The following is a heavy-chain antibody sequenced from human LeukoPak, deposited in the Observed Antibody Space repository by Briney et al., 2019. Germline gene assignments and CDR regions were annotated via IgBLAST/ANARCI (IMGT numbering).Heavy chain of an antibody. J-gene: IGHJ6*03. CDR2: IYHSGST. CDR1: GGSISSSNW. Sequence: SETLSLTCAVSGGSISSSNWWSWVRQPPGKGLEWIGEIYHSGSTNYNPSLKSRVTISVDKSKNQFSLKLSSVTAADTAVYYCARVNHYYDSSGYYYYYYMDVWGKGTTVTVSS. CDR3: ARVNHYYDSSGYYYYYYMDV. V-gene: IGHV4-4*02. D-gene: IGHD3-22*01.